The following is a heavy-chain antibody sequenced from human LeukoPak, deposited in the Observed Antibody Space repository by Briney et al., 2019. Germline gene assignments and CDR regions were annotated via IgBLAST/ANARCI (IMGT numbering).Heavy chain of an antibody. V-gene: IGHV1-18*01. J-gene: IGHJ4*02. CDR2: ISVYNGNT. Sequence: ASVKVSCKASGYTFTSYGISWVRQAPGQGLEWMGWISVYNGNTNYAQKFQGRVTMTTETSTSTAYMELGSLGSDETAVYYCARVDLLTGYYFFDYWGQGTLVTVSS. CDR3: ARVDLLTGYYFFDY. D-gene: IGHD3-9*01. CDR1: GYTFTSYG.